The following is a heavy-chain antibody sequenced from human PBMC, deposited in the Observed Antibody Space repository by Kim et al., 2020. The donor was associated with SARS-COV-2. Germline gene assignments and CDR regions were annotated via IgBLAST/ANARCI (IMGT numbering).Heavy chain of an antibody. CDR2: IKQDGSKK. J-gene: IGHJ4*01. D-gene: IGHD3-9*01. V-gene: IGHV3-33*06. CDR3: AKAHDFVGLFDSLHYYYFDV. CDR1: GFTFSSYG. Sequence: GGSLRLSCAASGFTFSSYGMHWVRQAPGKGLEWVAVIKQDGSKKYYADSVKGRFTISRDNSKNTLYLQMNSLRAEDTAVYYCAKAHDFVGLFDSLHYYYFDVWGQGTMVTVSS.